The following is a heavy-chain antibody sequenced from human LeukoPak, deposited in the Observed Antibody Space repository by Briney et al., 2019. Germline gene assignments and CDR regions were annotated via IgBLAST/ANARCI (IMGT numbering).Heavy chain of an antibody. CDR1: GGSFSGYY. V-gene: IGHV4-34*01. CDR3: ARPYSGRYYFDY. J-gene: IGHJ4*02. Sequence: PSETLSLTCAVYGGSFSGYYWSWIRQPPGKGLECSVEINHSGSTNYNPSLKRLVTISVDTSKNPFSLKLSSVTAAATAVYYCARPYSGRYYFDYWGQGTLVTVSS. CDR2: INHSGST. D-gene: IGHD1-26*01.